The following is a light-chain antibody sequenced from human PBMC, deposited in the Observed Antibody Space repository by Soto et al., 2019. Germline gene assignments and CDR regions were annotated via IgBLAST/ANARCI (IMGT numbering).Light chain of an antibody. J-gene: IGKJ5*01. CDR2: DAS. CDR3: QQANSPPIT. V-gene: IGKV1-12*01. Sequence: MTQSPASLSASVGDRDTFPCRTSQDIGNWLAWYHQKPGKAPRFLVYDASSLQSGVPSRFSGSGSGPHSTLTISRLEPEDFATYYCQQANSPPITVGQGTRLEIK. CDR1: QDIGNW.